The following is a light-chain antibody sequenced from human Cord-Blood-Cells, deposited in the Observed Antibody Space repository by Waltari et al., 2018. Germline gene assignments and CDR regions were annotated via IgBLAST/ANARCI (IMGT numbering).Light chain of an antibody. V-gene: IGKV1-39*01. CDR3: QQSYSTLT. J-gene: IGKJ4*01. Sequence: DIQMTQSPSSLSASVGDRVTITCRASQSISSYLNWYQQKPGKAPKLLIYAASSLQSGVPSRFSGSGSRTDFTLTISRLQPEDFATYYCQQSYSTLTFGGGTKVEIK. CDR1: QSISSY. CDR2: AAS.